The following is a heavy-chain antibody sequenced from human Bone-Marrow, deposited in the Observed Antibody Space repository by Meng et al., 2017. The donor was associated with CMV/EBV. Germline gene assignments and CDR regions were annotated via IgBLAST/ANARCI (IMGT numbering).Heavy chain of an antibody. CDR3: ARDLRFLEWLSQGLSLDY. CDR1: GGTFSSYA. D-gene: IGHD3-3*01. CDR2: IIPIFGTA. J-gene: IGHJ4*02. Sequence: SVKVSCKASGGTFSSYAISWVRQAPGQGLEWMGGIIPIFGTANYAQKFQGRVTMTTDTSTSTVYMELRSLRSDDTAVYYCARDLRFLEWLSQGLSLDYWGQGPLVTGSS. V-gene: IGHV1-69*05.